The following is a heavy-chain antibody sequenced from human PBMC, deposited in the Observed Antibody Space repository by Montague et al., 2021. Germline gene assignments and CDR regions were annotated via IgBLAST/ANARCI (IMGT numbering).Heavy chain of an antibody. CDR1: GFTFDDYA. CDR3: AKDETRGYSYGTPDY. V-gene: IGHV3-9*01. Sequence: SLRLSWAASGFTFDDYAMHWVRQAPGKGLEWVSGISWNSGNIGYADSVKGRFTISRDNAKNSLYLQMNSLRAEDTALYYCAKDETRGYSYGTPDYWGQGTLVTASS. J-gene: IGHJ4*02. CDR2: ISWNSGNI. D-gene: IGHD5-18*01.